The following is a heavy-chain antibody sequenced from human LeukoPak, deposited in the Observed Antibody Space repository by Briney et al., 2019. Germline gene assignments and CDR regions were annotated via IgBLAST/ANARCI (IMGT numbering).Heavy chain of an antibody. CDR3: ARQVVAVAGTGYFDY. D-gene: IGHD6-19*01. Sequence: SETLPLTCTVSGGSIRSSSYYWGWIRQPPGKGLEWIGSIYYSGSTYYDASLKSRGTISVDTSKNQFSLKLNSVTAADTAVYFCARQVVAVAGTGYFDYWGQGTLVTVSS. V-gene: IGHV4-39*01. J-gene: IGHJ4*02. CDR1: GGSIRSSSYY. CDR2: IYYSGST.